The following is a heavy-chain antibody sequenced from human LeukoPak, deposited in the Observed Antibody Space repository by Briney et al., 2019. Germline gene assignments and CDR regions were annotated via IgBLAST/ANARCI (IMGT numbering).Heavy chain of an antibody. Sequence: PGGSLRLSCAASGRAIKLYMMNWVRQAPGKGLEWVSSISDRGGHIYYADSVKGRFTISRDNARNSLSLQMSNLRVEDTAVYYCAREGNLARSFDYWGQGTLVTVSS. CDR3: AREGNLARSFDY. D-gene: IGHD3-3*02. J-gene: IGHJ4*02. V-gene: IGHV3-21*06. CDR1: GRAIKLYM. CDR2: ISDRGGHI.